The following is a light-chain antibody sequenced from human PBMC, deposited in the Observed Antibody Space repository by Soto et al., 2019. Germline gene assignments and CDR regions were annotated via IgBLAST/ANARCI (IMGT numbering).Light chain of an antibody. V-gene: IGKV1-5*03. CDR1: QTISSW. J-gene: IGKJ1*01. CDR2: KAS. CDR3: QHYNSYSEA. Sequence: DIQMTQSPSTLFSSVGDTVTLTCQASQTISSWLAWYKQKPGKAPKLLIYKASTLKSGVPSRFRGSGSGTEFTLTISSLKPDDFETYYCQHYNSYSEAFGQGTKVDIK.